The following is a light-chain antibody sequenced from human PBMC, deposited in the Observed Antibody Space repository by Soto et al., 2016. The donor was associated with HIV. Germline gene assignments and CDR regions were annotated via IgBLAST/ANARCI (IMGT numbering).Light chain of an antibody. CDR1: SLRTYY. Sequence: SSELTQDPAVTVALGQTVRITCQGDSLRTYYASWYQQKPGQAPVLVMYGNNNRPSGIPARFSGSSSGNPASLTITGARAEDEADYFCLSRNSTDNHNYVFGTGTKVTVL. V-gene: IGLV3-19*01. J-gene: IGLJ1*01. CDR3: LSRNSTDNHNYV. CDR2: GNN.